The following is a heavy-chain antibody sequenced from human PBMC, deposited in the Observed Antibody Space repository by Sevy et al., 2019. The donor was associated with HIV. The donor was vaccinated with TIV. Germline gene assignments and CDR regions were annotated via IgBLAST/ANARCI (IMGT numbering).Heavy chain of an antibody. CDR3: VRAIAADGSF. D-gene: IGHD6-13*01. CDR2: IKQDGSVK. CDR1: GFSLNSYW. Sequence: GGSLRLSCAASGFSLNSYWMSWVRQAPGKGLEWVANIKQDGSVKYYVDSVKGRFTISRANARNLLYLQMNSLRAEDTALYYCVRAIAADGSFWGQGTLVTVSS. V-gene: IGHV3-7*01. J-gene: IGHJ4*02.